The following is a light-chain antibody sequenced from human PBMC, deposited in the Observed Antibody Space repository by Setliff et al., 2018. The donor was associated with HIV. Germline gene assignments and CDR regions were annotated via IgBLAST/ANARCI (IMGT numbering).Light chain of an antibody. CDR2: GNN. CDR1: SSNIGSNT. Sequence: QSVLTQPPSASGTPGQRVTISCSGSSSNIGSNTVNWYQQLPGTAPKLLIYGNNQRPSGVPVRFSGSKSGTSASLAISGLQSEDEADYYCAAWDDSLNGVLFGGGT. J-gene: IGLJ2*01. CDR3: AAWDDSLNGVL. V-gene: IGLV1-44*01.